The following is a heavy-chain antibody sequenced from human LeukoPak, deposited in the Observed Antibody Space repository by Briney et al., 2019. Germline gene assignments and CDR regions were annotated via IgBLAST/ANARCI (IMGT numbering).Heavy chain of an antibody. D-gene: IGHD6-19*01. J-gene: IGHJ4*02. CDR1: GYTFTSYG. V-gene: IGHV1-18*01. CDR3: ARDHKGYSSGWYIDH. CDR2: ISAYNGNT. Sequence: GASVKVSCKASGYTFTSYGISWVRQAPGQGLEWMGWISAYNGNTNYAQKLQGRVTMTTDTSTSTAYMELRSLRSDDTAVYYCARDHKGYSSGWYIDHWGQGTLVTVSS.